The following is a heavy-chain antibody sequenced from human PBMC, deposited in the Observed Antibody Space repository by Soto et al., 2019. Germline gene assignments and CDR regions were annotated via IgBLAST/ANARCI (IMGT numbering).Heavy chain of an antibody. J-gene: IGHJ4*02. V-gene: IGHV1-8*01. CDR2: MEPSSGRT. Sequence: QVQLVQSGAEARVPGASVKVSCKASGYSFTGLDINWVRQTTGQGIEWMGWMEPSSGRTGYAQKFQGRVTMTRDTSINTAYMELSSLTSDDTAFYYCARGDTAGVDYWGQGTLVTVSS. D-gene: IGHD1-26*01. CDR1: GYSFTGLD. CDR3: ARGDTAGVDY.